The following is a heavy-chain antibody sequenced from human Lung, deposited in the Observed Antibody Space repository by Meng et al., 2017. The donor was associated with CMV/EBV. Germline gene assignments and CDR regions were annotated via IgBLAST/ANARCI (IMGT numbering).Heavy chain of an antibody. D-gene: IGHD6-19*01. CDR2: IVVGSGNT. CDR3: AAEALKEQWLVYYYGMDV. J-gene: IGHJ6*02. V-gene: IGHV1-58*01. Sequence: VKVSCXASGFTFTSSAVQWVRQARGQRLEWIGWIVVGSGNTNYAQKFQERVTITRDMSTSTAYMELSSLRSEDTAVYYCAAEALKEQWLVYYYGMDVWGQGXTVTVSS. CDR1: GFTFTSSA.